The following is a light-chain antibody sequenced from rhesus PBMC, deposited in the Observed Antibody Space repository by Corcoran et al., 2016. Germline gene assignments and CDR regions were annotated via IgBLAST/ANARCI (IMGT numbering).Light chain of an antibody. CDR1: QGISSY. CDR2: AAS. J-gene: IGKJ4*01. CDR3: LQLNSYPLT. Sequence: DIQMTQSPSSLSASVGDTVTITCRASQGISSYLNWFQQKPGKAPKLLIYAASSLESGVPSRFSGRGSGTEFTLTISSLQPEDFAAYYCLQLNSYPLTFGGGTKVEIK. V-gene: IGKV1-28*01.